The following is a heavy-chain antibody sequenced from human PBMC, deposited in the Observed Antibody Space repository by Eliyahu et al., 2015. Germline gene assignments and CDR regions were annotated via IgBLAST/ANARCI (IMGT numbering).Heavy chain of an antibody. V-gene: IGHV3-48*01. CDR2: ISSSSSTI. Sequence: EWVSYISSSSSTIYYADSVKGRFTISRDNAKNSLYLQMNSLIGDDTTAVYYCARGRSHVDTATWYFDYWGQGTLVTVSS. D-gene: IGHD5-18*01. J-gene: IGHJ4*02. CDR3: ARGRSHVDTATWYFDY.